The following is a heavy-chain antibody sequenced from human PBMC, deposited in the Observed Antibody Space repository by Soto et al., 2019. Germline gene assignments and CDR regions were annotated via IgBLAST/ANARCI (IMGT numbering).Heavy chain of an antibody. V-gene: IGHV3-9*01. CDR3: AKSKQQLVRGENWFGP. Sequence: GGSLRLSCAASGFTFDDFAMHWVRQAPGKGLEWVSGISWNGGSIAYADSVKGRFTISRDNAKNSLYLQMNSLRAEDTALYYCAKSKQQLVRGENWFGPWGQGTRVTVSS. J-gene: IGHJ5*02. D-gene: IGHD6-13*01. CDR2: ISWNGGSI. CDR1: GFTFDDFA.